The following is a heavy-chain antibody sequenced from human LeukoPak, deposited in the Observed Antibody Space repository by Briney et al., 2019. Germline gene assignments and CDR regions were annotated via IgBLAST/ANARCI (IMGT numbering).Heavy chain of an antibody. CDR3: AKSPGVVSDWFDP. V-gene: IGHV3-48*03. CDR1: GFTFSSYE. J-gene: IGHJ5*02. Sequence: PGGSLRLSCAASGFTFSSYEMNWVRQAPGKGLEWVSYISSGGGTVYYADSVKGRFAISRDNSKNTLYLQMNSLRAEDTAVYYCAKSPGVVSDWFDPWGQGTLVTVSS. D-gene: IGHD2-8*02. CDR2: ISSGGGTV.